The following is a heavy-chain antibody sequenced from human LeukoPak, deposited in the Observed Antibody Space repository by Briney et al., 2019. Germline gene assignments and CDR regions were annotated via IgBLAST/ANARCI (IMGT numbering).Heavy chain of an antibody. CDR3: ARTRSGSGSYHMDV. Sequence: SGPTLVNPTHTLTLTCTFSGFSLTTSGVGVGWIRQPPGKALEWLARIDWDDDKYYLTSLKTRLTISKDTSKNQVVLTMTNMDPVDTATYYCARTRSGSGSYHMDVWGKGTTVTISS. J-gene: IGHJ6*03. CDR1: GFSLTTSGVG. D-gene: IGHD3-10*01. CDR2: IDWDDDK. V-gene: IGHV2-70*11.